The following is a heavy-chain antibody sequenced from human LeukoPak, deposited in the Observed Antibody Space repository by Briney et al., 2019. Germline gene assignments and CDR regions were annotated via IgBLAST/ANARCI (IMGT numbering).Heavy chain of an antibody. CDR1: GYTFTDYN. J-gene: IGHJ5*02. D-gene: IGHD4-17*01. V-gene: IGHV1-2*06. CDR2: IKPKSGDT. CDR3: ARNAGYGDLA. Sequence: ASVKVSCKASGYTFTDYNIHWVRQAPGQGPEWMGRIKPKSGDTKYTQRSQGRVTMTRDTSISTAYMELSGLRSDDTAVYYCARNAGYGDLAWGQGTLVTVS.